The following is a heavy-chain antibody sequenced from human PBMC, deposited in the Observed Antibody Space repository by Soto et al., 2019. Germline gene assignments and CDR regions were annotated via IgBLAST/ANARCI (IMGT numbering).Heavy chain of an antibody. CDR3: ARERGPDMTTVVQDRAGFDY. D-gene: IGHD4-17*01. CDR2: IIPILGIA. Sequence: QVQLVQSGAEVKKPGTSVKVSCKASGGTFSSYTISWVRQAPGQGLEWMGRIIPILGIANYAQKFQGRVTITADKSTSTAYMELSSLRSEDTAVYYCARERGPDMTTVVQDRAGFDYWGQGTLVTVSS. V-gene: IGHV1-69*08. J-gene: IGHJ4*02. CDR1: GGTFSSYT.